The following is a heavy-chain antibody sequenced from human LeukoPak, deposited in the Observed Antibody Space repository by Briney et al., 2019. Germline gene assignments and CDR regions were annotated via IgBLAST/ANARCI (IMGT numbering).Heavy chain of an antibody. CDR2: INHSGST. Sequence: SETLSLTCAVYGGSFSGYYWSWIRQPPGKGLEWIGEINHSGSTNYNPSLKSRVTISVDTSKNQFSLKLSSVTAADTAVYYCANQAASSGWYSRSYFDYWGQGTLVTVSS. CDR1: GGSFSGYY. D-gene: IGHD6-19*01. J-gene: IGHJ4*02. CDR3: ANQAASSGWYSRSYFDY. V-gene: IGHV4-34*01.